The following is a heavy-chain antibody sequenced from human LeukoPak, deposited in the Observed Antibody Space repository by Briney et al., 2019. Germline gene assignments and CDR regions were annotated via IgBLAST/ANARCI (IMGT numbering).Heavy chain of an antibody. CDR2: MWSDGSNR. Sequence: GGSLRLSCAASGFTFSNYDMHWVRQAPGKGLEWVAFMWSDGSNRYYADSVKGRFTISRDNSKNTLYLQMNSLRAEDTAVYYCARRAGAYSHPYDYWGQGTLVTVSS. V-gene: IGHV3-33*01. CDR1: GFTFSNYD. CDR3: ARRAGAYSHPYDY. D-gene: IGHD4/OR15-4a*01. J-gene: IGHJ4*02.